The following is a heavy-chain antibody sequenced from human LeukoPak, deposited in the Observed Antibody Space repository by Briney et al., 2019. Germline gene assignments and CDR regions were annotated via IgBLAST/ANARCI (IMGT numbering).Heavy chain of an antibody. Sequence: GGSLRLSCAASGFTFSTYAMSWVRQAPGKGLEWVSTISGKTGSTYYADSVKGRFTISRDNSENTLYLQMNSLRAEDTAVYYCAKGGLEWAYYYYYYLDVWGQGTLVTVSS. V-gene: IGHV3-23*01. CDR2: ISGKTGST. CDR1: GFTFSTYA. CDR3: AKGGLEWAYYYYYYLDV. D-gene: IGHD3-3*01. J-gene: IGHJ6*03.